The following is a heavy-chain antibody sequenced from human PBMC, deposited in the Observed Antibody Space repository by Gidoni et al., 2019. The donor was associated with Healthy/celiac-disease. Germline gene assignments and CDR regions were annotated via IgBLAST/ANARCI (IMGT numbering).Heavy chain of an antibody. CDR2: ISTSGATM. V-gene: IGHV3-48*03. CDR1: GFTFSTYE. J-gene: IGHJ4*02. D-gene: IGHD1-1*01. Sequence: EVQLVESGGGLVQPGGSLRLSCAASGFTFSTYEMNWVRQAPGKGLEWVSYISTSGATMYYADSVKGRFTISRDNAKNSLYLQMNSLRAEDTSVYYCARASSQLERDFDYWGQGTLVTVSS. CDR3: ARASSQLERDFDY.